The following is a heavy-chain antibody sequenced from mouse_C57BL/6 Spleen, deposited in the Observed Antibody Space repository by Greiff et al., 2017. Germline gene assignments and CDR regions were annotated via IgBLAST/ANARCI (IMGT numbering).Heavy chain of an antibody. V-gene: IGHV5-6*01. J-gene: IGHJ2*01. CDR1: GFTFSSYG. Sequence: VQLKESGGDLVKPGGSLKLSCAASGFTFSSYGMSWVRQTPDKRLEWVATISSGGSYTYYPDSVKGRFTISRDNAKNTLYLQMSSLKSEDTAMYYCAREDLVDYWGQGTTLTVSS. CDR3: AREDLVDY. CDR2: ISSGGSYT.